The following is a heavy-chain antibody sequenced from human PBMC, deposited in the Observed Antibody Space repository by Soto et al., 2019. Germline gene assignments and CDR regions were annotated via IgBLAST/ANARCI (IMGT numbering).Heavy chain of an antibody. D-gene: IGHD3-22*01. CDR1: GHTFTSYG. CDR2: ISAYNGNT. J-gene: IGHJ4*02. Sequence: QVQLVQSGAEVKKPGASVKVSCKASGHTFTSYGISWVRQAPGQGLEWMGWISAYNGNTNHAQNLQGRVTMTTDTSTHTAYMELRSLRSDDTAVYYCASTSIGYYSFDYWGQGTLVTVSS. CDR3: ASTSIGYYSFDY. V-gene: IGHV1-18*01.